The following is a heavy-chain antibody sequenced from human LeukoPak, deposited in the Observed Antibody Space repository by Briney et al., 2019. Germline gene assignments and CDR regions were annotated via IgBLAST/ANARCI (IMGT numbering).Heavy chain of an antibody. D-gene: IGHD1-26*01. Sequence: GGSLRLSCAASGFTVSSNYMSWVRQAPGKGLEWVSVIYSGGSTYYADSVKGRFTISRDNSKNTLYLQMNSLRAEDTAVYYCAKEAPSGSSIFDYWGQGTLVTVSS. J-gene: IGHJ4*02. CDR1: GFTVSSNY. CDR3: AKEAPSGSSIFDY. CDR2: IYSGGST. V-gene: IGHV3-66*01.